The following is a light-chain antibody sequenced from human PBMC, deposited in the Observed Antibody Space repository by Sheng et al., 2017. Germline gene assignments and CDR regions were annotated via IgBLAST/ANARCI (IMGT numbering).Light chain of an antibody. CDR1: QSVGAY. V-gene: IGKV3-11*01. J-gene: IGKJ3*01. CDR2: DAS. Sequence: EIVLTQSPGTLSLSPGERATLSCWASQSVGAYLAWYQHKPGQAPRLLIFDASNRATGIPARFSGSGSGTDFTLTISSLEPEDFAVYYCQQRSNWPLFTFGPGTKVDIK. CDR3: QQRSNWPLFT.